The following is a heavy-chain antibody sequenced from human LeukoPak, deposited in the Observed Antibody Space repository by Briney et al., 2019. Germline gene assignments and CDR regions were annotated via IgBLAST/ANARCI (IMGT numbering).Heavy chain of an antibody. J-gene: IGHJ4*02. V-gene: IGHV3-33*05. CDR2: ISYDGGKK. D-gene: IGHD3-3*01. CDR3: ARVGSFWSGYYVN. Sequence: PGGSLRLSCAASGFTFSSHDMHWVRQAPGKGLEWVAIISYDGGKKDYADSVKGRFTISRDNSKNTLYLQMNSLRAEDTAVYYCARVGSFWSGYYVNWGQGTLVTVSS. CDR1: GFTFSSHD.